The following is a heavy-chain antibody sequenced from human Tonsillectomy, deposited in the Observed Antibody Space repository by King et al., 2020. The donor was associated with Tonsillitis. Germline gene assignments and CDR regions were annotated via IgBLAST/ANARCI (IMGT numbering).Heavy chain of an antibody. V-gene: IGHV1-69*01. CDR1: GGTFSTYA. J-gene: IGHJ6*03. CDR2: IIPIIGTA. Sequence: MQLVQSGAEVKKPGSSVKVSCKASGGTFSTYAISWVRQAPGQGIEWMGGIIPIIGTANYAQKFQGRVTITADETTSTAYMELNSLRFDDTAVYYCGSREDSWYMDVWGKGTTVTVSS. CDR3: GSREDSWYMDV. D-gene: IGHD2-15*01.